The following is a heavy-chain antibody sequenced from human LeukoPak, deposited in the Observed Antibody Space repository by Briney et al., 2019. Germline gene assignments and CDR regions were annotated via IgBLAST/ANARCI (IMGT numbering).Heavy chain of an antibody. V-gene: IGHV3-30*18. J-gene: IGHJ5*02. CDR1: GFTFSSYG. CDR2: ISYDGSNK. CDR3: AKDGPLNVAVANNWFDP. D-gene: IGHD3-16*01. Sequence: GRSLTLSCAASGFTFSSYGMHWVRQAPGKGLEWVAVISYDGSNKYYADSVKGRFTISRDNSKNTLYLQMNSLRAEDTAVYYCAKDGPLNVAVANNWFDPWGQGTLVTVSS.